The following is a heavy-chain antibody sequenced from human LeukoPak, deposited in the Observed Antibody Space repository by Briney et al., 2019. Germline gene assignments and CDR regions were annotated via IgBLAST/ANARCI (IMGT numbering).Heavy chain of an antibody. Sequence: EASVKVSCKPYGYTFNTYGITWVRQALGQGLEWMGWISPYNGNTNYAQKFQGRVTLTTDTSTSTAYMELRSLRSDDTAVYYCARDIAVSNFDYWGQGTLVTVSS. J-gene: IGHJ4*02. V-gene: IGHV1-18*01. CDR2: ISPYNGNT. D-gene: IGHD6-19*01. CDR1: GYTFNTYG. CDR3: ARDIAVSNFDY.